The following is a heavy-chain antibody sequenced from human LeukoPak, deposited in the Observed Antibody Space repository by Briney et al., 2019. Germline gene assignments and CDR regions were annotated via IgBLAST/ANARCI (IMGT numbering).Heavy chain of an antibody. CDR1: GFTFGDYA. V-gene: IGHV3-49*04. CDR2: IRSKAYGGTT. Sequence: PGGSLRLSCTASGFTFGDYAMSWVRQAPGKGLEWVGFIRSKAYGGTTEYAASVKGRFTISRDDSKSIAYLQMNSLKTEDTAVYYCTRETWDDTAIGGYYFDYWGQGTLVTVSS. J-gene: IGHJ4*02. CDR3: TRETWDDTAIGGYYFDY. D-gene: IGHD5-18*01.